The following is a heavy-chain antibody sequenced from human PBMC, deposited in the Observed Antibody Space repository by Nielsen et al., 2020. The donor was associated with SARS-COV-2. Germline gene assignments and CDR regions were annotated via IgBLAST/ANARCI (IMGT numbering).Heavy chain of an antibody. D-gene: IGHD2-21*02. CDR2: ISYDGSNK. CDR3: ATLVVVTAYGMDV. Sequence: GGSLRLSCAASGFTFSSYGMHWVRQAPGKGLEWVAVISYDGSNKYYADSVKGRFTISRDNAKNSLYLQMNSLRAEDTALYYCATLVVVTAYGMDVWGQGTTVTVSS. CDR1: GFTFSSYG. J-gene: IGHJ6*02. V-gene: IGHV3-30*03.